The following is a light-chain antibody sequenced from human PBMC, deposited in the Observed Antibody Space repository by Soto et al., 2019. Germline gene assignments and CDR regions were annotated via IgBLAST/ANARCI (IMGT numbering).Light chain of an antibody. J-gene: IGLJ3*02. V-gene: IGLV2-8*01. CDR3: SSYVGSDIWV. CDR2: EVT. CDR1: SSDVGAYKY. Sequence: QSALTQPPSASGSPGQSVTISCTGTSSDVGAYKYVSWYQQHPGKAPQLMIYEVTNRPSGVPNRFSGSKSGNTASLTVSGLQAEDEADYYCSSYVGSDIWVFGGGTQLTVL.